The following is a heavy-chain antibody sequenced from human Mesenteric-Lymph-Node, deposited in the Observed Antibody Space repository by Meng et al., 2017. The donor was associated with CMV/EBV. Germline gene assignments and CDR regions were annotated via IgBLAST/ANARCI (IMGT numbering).Heavy chain of an antibody. D-gene: IGHD4-23*01. J-gene: IGHJ4*02. CDR2: LYRAGDT. V-gene: IGHV3-53*01. Sequence: SVSITYMAWVRQAPGKGLEWVSLLYRAGDTYYAESVKGRFTISRDNSKNTLFLQMNSLSTEDTAVYYCARASWDGGHSSHYGGLDYWGQGTLVTVSS. CDR3: ARASWDGGHSSHYGGLDY. CDR1: SVSITY.